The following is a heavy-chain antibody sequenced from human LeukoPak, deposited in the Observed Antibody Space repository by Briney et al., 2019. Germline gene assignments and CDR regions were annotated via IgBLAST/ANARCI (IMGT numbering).Heavy chain of an antibody. J-gene: IGHJ4*02. V-gene: IGHV1-2*04. CDR1: GYTFTGYY. CDR3: ARDQPSGNFDY. Sequence: ASMKVSCKASGYTFTGYYMHWVRQAPGQGLEWMGWINPNSGGTNYAQKFQGWVTMTRDTSISTAYMELSRLRSDDTAVYYCARDQPSGNFDYWGQGTLVTISS. CDR2: INPNSGGT.